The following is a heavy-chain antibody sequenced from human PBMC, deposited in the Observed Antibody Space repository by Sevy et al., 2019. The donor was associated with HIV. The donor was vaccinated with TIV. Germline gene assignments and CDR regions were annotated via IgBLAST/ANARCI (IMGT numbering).Heavy chain of an antibody. D-gene: IGHD2-2*01. CDR3: ARRSCSSTSCYYYYGMDA. V-gene: IGHV3-74*01. J-gene: IGHJ6*02. CDR2: INSDGSST. CDR1: GFTFSSYW. Sequence: GGSLRLSCAASGFTFSSYWMHWVRQAPGKGLVWVSRINSDGSSTSDADSVKGRFTISRDNAKNTLYLQMNSLRAEDTAVYYCARRSCSSTSCYYYYGMDAWGQWTTVTVSS.